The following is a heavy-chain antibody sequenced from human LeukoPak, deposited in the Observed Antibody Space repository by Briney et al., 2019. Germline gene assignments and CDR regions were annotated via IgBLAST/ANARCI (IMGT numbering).Heavy chain of an antibody. Sequence: PGGSLRLSCAASGFTFSSYAMSWVRQAPGKGLEWGSAISGSGGSTYYADSVKGRFTISRDNSKNTLYLQMNSLRAEDTAVYYCAKYSSGWYVQYYFDYWGQGTPVTVSS. CDR3: AKYSSGWYVQYYFDY. CDR2: ISGSGGST. D-gene: IGHD6-19*01. J-gene: IGHJ4*02. CDR1: GFTFSSYA. V-gene: IGHV3-23*01.